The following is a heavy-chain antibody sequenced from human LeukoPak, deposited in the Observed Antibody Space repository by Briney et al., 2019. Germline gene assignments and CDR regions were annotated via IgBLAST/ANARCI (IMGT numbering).Heavy chain of an antibody. CDR2: IKQDGSEK. Sequence: GGSLRLSCAASGFTFGDYYMSWIRQAPGKGLEWVANIKQDGSEKYYVDSVKGRFTISRDNAKNSLYLQMNSLRAEDTAVYYCARNGPGITIFGVVYYYYYYMDVWGKGTTVTVSS. CDR3: ARNGPGITIFGVVYYYYYYMDV. CDR1: GFTFGDYY. J-gene: IGHJ6*03. D-gene: IGHD3-3*01. V-gene: IGHV3-7*01.